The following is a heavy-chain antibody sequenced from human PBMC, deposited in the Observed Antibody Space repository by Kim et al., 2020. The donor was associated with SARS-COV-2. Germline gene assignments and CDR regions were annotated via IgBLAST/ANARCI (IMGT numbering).Heavy chain of an antibody. J-gene: IGHJ4*02. CDR3: AKDHDCSGGSCSLYFDY. D-gene: IGHD2-15*01. V-gene: IGHV3-43*02. CDR1: GFTFDDYA. CDR2: ISGDGGGT. Sequence: GGSLRLSCAASGFTFDDYAMHWVRQAPGKGLEWVSLISGDGGGTYYADSVKGRLTISRDNSKSSLYLQMNSLRTEDTALYYCAKDHDCSGGSCSLYFDYWGQGTLVTVSS.